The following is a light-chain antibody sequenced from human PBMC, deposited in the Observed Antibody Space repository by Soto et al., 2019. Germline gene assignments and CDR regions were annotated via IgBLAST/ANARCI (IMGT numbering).Light chain of an antibody. V-gene: IGLV1-47*01. J-gene: IGLJ2*01. Sequence: QSVLTQPPSASGTPGQRVTISCSGSSSNIGSTYVYWYQQLPGTAPKLLIYRNNQRPSGVPDLFSGSKSGTSASLAISGLRSEDEADYYCAAWDDSLSGHVVFGGGTKLTV. CDR1: SSNIGSTY. CDR2: RNN. CDR3: AAWDDSLSGHVV.